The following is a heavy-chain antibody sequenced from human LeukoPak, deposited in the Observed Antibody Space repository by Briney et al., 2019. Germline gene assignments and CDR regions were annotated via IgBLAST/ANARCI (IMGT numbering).Heavy chain of an antibody. J-gene: IGHJ4*02. CDR2: ISSSSSSYI. Sequence: GGSLRLSCAASGFTFSSYSMNWVRQAPGKGLEWVSSISSSSSSYIYYADSVKGRFTISRDNAKNSLYLQMNSLRAEDTAVYYCARDATDYYYDSSGYLGYYFDYWGQGTLVTVSS. V-gene: IGHV3-21*01. CDR3: ARDATDYYYDSSGYLGYYFDY. CDR1: GFTFSSYS. D-gene: IGHD3-22*01.